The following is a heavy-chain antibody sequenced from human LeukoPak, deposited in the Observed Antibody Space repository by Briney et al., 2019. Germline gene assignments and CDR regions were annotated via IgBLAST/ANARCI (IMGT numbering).Heavy chain of an antibody. CDR3: AKDAKRNYDFWDRFDY. D-gene: IGHD3-3*01. CDR2: ISGSGGST. V-gene: IGHV3-23*01. Sequence: PGGSLRLSCAASVFTFSTYAMSWVRQAPGKGLEWVSAISGSGGSTYYADSVKGRFTISRDNSKNTLYLQMNSLRAEDTALYYSAKDAKRNYDFWDRFDYWGQGTLVTVSS. J-gene: IGHJ4*02. CDR1: VFTFSTYA.